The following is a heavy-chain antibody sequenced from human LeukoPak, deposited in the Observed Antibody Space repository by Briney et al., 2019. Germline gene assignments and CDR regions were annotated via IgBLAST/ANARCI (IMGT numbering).Heavy chain of an antibody. CDR3: ARDLDYYDILTGGEPGTY. CDR1: GGSISSSSYY. Sequence: SETLSPTCTVSGGSISSSSYYWGWIRQPPGKGLEWIGSIYYSGSTYYNPSLKSRVTISVDTSKNQFSLKLSSVTAADTAVYYCARDLDYYDILTGGEPGTYWGQGTLVTVSS. CDR2: IYYSGST. J-gene: IGHJ4*02. D-gene: IGHD3-9*01. V-gene: IGHV4-39*07.